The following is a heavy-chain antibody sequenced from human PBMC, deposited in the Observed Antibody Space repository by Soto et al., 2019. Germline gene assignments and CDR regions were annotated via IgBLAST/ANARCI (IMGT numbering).Heavy chain of an antibody. Sequence: SETLSLTCTVFGGSISSSSYYWVWIRQPPGKGLEWIGSIYYSGSTYYNPSLKSRVTISVDTSKNQFSLKLSSVTAADTAVYYCARQPYYDILTGYFYFDYWGQGTLVTVSS. V-gene: IGHV4-39*01. J-gene: IGHJ4*02. CDR3: ARQPYYDILTGYFYFDY. D-gene: IGHD3-9*01. CDR1: GGSISSSSYY. CDR2: IYYSGST.